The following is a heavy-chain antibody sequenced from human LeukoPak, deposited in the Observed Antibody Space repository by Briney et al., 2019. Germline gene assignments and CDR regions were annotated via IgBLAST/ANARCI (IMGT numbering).Heavy chain of an antibody. CDR2: YYSGST. CDR1: VAPSAVVVTT. CDR3: ARDGYNTPGY. D-gene: IGHD5-24*01. V-gene: IGHV4-39*07. Sequence: SETCPSPALSLVAPSAVVVTTGAGSASPQGRGWSGLGVYYSGSTYYNPSLKSRITISVDTSKNQFSLKLSSVTAADTAVYYCARDGYNTPGYWGQGTLVTVSS. J-gene: IGHJ4*02.